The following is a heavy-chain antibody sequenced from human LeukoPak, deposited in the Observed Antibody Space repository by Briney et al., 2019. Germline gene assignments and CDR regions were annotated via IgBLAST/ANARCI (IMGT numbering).Heavy chain of an antibody. CDR2: ISSSSSYI. D-gene: IGHD3-22*01. V-gene: IGHV3-21*01. CDR1: GYTFSSCS. CDR3: ARDQSLMIVVVPPTAFDY. J-gene: IGHJ4*02. Sequence: PGGSLRLFCAASGYTFSSCSMNWVRQAPGKGLEWVSSISSSSSYIYYADSVKGRFTISRDNAKNSLYLQMNSLRAEDTAVYYCARDQSLMIVVVPPTAFDYWGQGTLVTVSS.